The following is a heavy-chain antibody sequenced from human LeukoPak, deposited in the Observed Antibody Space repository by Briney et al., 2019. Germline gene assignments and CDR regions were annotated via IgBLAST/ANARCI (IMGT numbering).Heavy chain of an antibody. Sequence: GGSLRLSCAASGFTFSDYYMSWIRQAPGKGLEWVSYISSSGSTIYYADSVKGRFTISRDNAKNSLYLQMNSLRPEDTAVYYCAKDGLWQQLVLIYFDYWGQGTLVTVSS. J-gene: IGHJ4*02. CDR1: GFTFSDYY. D-gene: IGHD6-13*01. CDR2: ISSSGSTI. CDR3: AKDGLWQQLVLIYFDY. V-gene: IGHV3-11*04.